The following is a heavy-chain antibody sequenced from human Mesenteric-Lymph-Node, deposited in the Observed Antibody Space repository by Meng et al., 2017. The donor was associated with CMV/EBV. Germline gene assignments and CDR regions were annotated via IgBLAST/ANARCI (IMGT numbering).Heavy chain of an antibody. CDR1: GFSFRSYD. D-gene: IGHD2-15*01. CDR3: AKIPIPYCGGGSCFFDY. J-gene: IGHJ4*02. Sequence: GGSLRLSCAASGFSFRSYDMSWVRQAPGKGLEWVSTISDSGGSAYYAASVKGRFTISRDNSQNTLYLQMNSLRAEDTAGYSCAKIPIPYCGGGSCFFDYWGQGTLVTVSS. CDR2: ISDSGGSA. V-gene: IGHV3-23*01.